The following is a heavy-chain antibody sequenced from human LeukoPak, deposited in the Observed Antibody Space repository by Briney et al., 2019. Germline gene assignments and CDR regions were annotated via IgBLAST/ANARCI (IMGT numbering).Heavy chain of an antibody. J-gene: IGHJ4*02. D-gene: IGHD1-26*01. CDR1: GFTFTNYA. CDR2: ISASGGST. V-gene: IGHV3-23*01. CDR3: AKVLSGSQDY. Sequence: GGSLRLSCAASGFTFTNYALSWVRQAPGKGLEWVSGISASGGSTYYADSAKGRFTNSRDNSKNTVYLQMNSLRAEDTAVYYCAKVLSGSQDYWGQGTLVTVFS.